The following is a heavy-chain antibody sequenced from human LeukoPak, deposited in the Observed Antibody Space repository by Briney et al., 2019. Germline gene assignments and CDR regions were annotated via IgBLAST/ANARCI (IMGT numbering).Heavy chain of an antibody. Sequence: GGSLRLSCAASGFSLSSFQMYWVRQAPGKGLEWVAVIPYDGSNKYYADSVKGRFTISRDNSKNTLYLQMNSLRAEDTAVYYCAKSGAGATTSWFDPWGQGTLVTVSS. CDR2: IPYDGSNK. CDR1: GFSLSSFQ. D-gene: IGHD1-26*01. V-gene: IGHV3-30*18. CDR3: AKSGAGATTSWFDP. J-gene: IGHJ5*02.